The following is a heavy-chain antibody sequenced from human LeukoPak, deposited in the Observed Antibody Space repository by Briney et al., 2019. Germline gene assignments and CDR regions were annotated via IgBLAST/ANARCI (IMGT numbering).Heavy chain of an antibody. CDR1: GFTFSSYG. CDR3: ARGHILTGDAFDI. V-gene: IGHV3-13*04. D-gene: IGHD3-9*01. CDR2: IGTTGDT. J-gene: IGHJ3*02. Sequence: GGSLRLSCAASGFTFSSYGMHWVRQVTGKGLEWVSGIGTTGDTYYPGSVKGRFTISRENAKNSLYLQMNSLRAGDTAVYYCARGHILTGDAFDIWGQGTMVTVSS.